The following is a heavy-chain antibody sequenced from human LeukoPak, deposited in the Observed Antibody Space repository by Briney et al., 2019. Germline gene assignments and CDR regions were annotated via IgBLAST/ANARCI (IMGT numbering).Heavy chain of an antibody. V-gene: IGHV1-2*06. J-gene: IGHJ4*02. CDR3: TRESGSYHGNDY. CDR2: INPNNGGT. D-gene: IGHD1-26*01. Sequence: ASVKVSCKASGGTFSSYAISWVRQAPGQGLEWMGRINPNNGGTNYAQKFQGRVTMTGDTSISTAYMELSSLRSDDTAVYYCTRESGSYHGNDYWGQGTLVTVSS. CDR1: GGTFSSYA.